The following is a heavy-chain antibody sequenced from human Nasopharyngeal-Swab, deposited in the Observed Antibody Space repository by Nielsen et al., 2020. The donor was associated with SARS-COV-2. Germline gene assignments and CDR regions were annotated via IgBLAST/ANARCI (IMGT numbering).Heavy chain of an antibody. J-gene: IGHJ3*02. CDR2: IYYSGST. Sequence: SETLSLTCTVSGGSISSGGYYWSWIRQHPGKGLEWIGYIYYSGSTYYNPSLKSRVTISVDTSKNQFSLKLSSVTAADTAVYYCARDGQYYDSSGYYYSDAFDIWGQGTMVTVSS. CDR1: GGSISSGGYY. V-gene: IGHV4-31*03. CDR3: ARDGQYYDSSGYYYSDAFDI. D-gene: IGHD3-22*01.